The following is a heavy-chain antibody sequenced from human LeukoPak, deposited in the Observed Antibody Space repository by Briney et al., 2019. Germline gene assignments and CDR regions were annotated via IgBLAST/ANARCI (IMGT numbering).Heavy chain of an antibody. D-gene: IGHD3-10*01. Sequence: SETLSLTCTVSGGSISSGSYYWSWIRQPAGKGLEWIGRIYTSGSTNYNPSLKSRVTISVDTSKNQFSLKLSSVTAADTAVYYFARGGITMVRGVIMEFDYWGQGTLVTVSS. CDR3: ARGGITMVRGVIMEFDY. J-gene: IGHJ4*02. CDR2: IYTSGST. V-gene: IGHV4-61*02. CDR1: GGSISSGSYY.